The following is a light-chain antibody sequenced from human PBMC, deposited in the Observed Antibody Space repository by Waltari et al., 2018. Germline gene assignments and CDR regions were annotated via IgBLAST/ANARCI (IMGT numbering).Light chain of an antibody. Sequence: DIVMTQSPDSLTVSLGEGAPINCKPSRSILYSPNNKNYLAWYQQKPGHPPKLLIYWASTRESGVPDRFSGSGSGTNFTLTISSLQAEDVAIYYCQQYYSTLLTFGGGTKVEIK. CDR3: QQYYSTLLT. V-gene: IGKV4-1*01. J-gene: IGKJ4*01. CDR1: RSILYSPNNKNY. CDR2: WAS.